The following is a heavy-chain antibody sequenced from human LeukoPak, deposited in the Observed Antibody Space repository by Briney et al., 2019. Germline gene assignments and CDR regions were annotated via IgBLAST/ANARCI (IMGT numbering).Heavy chain of an antibody. CDR2: ISGSGGST. V-gene: IGHV3-23*01. J-gene: IGHJ1*01. Sequence: GGSLRLSCVASGVTFRFAMSWVRQAPGKGLEWVSSISGSGGSTYYGDSVKGRFTISRDNSKNTLYLQMNSLRAEDTAVYYCAKGPRSTMIVVLTRPKYFQHWGQGTLVTVSS. CDR3: AKGPRSTMIVVLTRPKYFQH. D-gene: IGHD3-22*01. CDR1: GVTFRFA.